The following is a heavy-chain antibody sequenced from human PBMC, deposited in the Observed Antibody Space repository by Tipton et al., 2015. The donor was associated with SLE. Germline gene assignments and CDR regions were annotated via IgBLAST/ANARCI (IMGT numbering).Heavy chain of an antibody. V-gene: IGHV4-59*12. D-gene: IGHD2-2*01. CDR3: AIFPYCSSTSCFSNWFDP. J-gene: IGHJ5*02. Sequence: TLSLTCTVSGGSISSYYWSWIRQPPGKGLEWIGSIYYSGSTYYNPSLKSRVTISVDTSKNQFSLKLSSVTAADTAVYYCAIFPYCSSTSCFSNWFDPWGQGTLVTVSS. CDR2: IYYSGST. CDR1: GGSISSYY.